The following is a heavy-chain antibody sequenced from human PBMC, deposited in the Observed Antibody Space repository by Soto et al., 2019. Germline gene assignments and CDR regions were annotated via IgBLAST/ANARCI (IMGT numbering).Heavy chain of an antibody. CDR3: ARGRTKYQLLSSVAFDP. J-gene: IGHJ5*02. CDR2: INPSGGST. V-gene: IGHV1-46*01. Sequence: PSVEVSCKASGYTFTSYYMHRVRQAPGQELEWMGIINPSGGSTSYAQKFQGRVTMTRDTSTSTVYMELSSLRSEDTAVYYCARGRTKYQLLSSVAFDPWGQGTLVTVSS. CDR1: GYTFTSYY. D-gene: IGHD2-2*01.